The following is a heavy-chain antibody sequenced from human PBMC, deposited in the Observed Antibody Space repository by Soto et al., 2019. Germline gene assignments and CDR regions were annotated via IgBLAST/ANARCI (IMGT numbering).Heavy chain of an antibody. V-gene: IGHV4-39*01. D-gene: IGHD2-15*01. J-gene: IGHJ5*02. Sequence: PSETLSLTCTFSSGSIISTIYSWDWIRQPPGKGLEWIGSIFYSGSTYYNPSLKSRVTISVDTSKNQFSLTLTSVTAADTAVYYCARQCRGVTCHWFAPGGQGTLVPVSS. CDR2: IFYSGST. CDR1: SGSIISTIYS. CDR3: ARQCRGVTCHWFAP.